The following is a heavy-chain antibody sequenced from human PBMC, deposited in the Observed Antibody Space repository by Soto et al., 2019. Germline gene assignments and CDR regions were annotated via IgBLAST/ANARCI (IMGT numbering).Heavy chain of an antibody. CDR2: ISWNSGSI. J-gene: IGHJ6*03. V-gene: IGHV3-9*01. CDR1: GFTFDDYA. D-gene: IGHD2-2*01. Sequence: GGSLRLSCAASGFTFDDYAMHWVRQAPGKGLEWVSGISWNSGSIGYADSVKGRFTISRDNAKNSLYLQMNSLRAEDTALYYCAKEPAQRGGYYYMDVWGKGTTVTVSS. CDR3: AKEPAQRGGYYYMDV.